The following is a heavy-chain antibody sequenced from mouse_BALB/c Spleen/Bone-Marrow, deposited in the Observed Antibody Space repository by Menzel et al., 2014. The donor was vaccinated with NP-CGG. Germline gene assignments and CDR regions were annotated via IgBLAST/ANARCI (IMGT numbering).Heavy chain of an antibody. J-gene: IGHJ3*01. CDR1: GYAFTNYL. V-gene: IGHV1-54*01. CDR3: ARRNTVLVPPAY. D-gene: IGHD1-1*01. CDR2: INPGSGGT. Sequence: VKVVESGAELVRPGTSVKVSCKASGYAFTNYLIEWVKQRPGQGLEWIGVINPGSGGTNYNEKLKGKATLTADKSSSTAYMQLSSLTSDDSAVYFCARRNTVLVPPAYWGQGTLVTVSA.